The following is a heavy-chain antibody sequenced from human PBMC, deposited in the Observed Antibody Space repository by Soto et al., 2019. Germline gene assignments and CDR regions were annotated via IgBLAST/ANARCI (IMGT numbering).Heavy chain of an antibody. CDR3: AKRGYCNGGSCYSSWFDH. CDR1: GFTFSSYA. V-gene: IGHV3-23*01. J-gene: IGHJ5*02. Sequence: GGSLRLSCAASGFTFSSYAMSWVRQAPGKGLEWVSAIWCKGSSKYYADSVKGRFTISRDNSKNTLYMQMNSLIAEDTAVYYCAKRGYCNGGSCYSSWFDHWGQGTLVTVSS. CDR2: IWCKGSSK. D-gene: IGHD2-15*01.